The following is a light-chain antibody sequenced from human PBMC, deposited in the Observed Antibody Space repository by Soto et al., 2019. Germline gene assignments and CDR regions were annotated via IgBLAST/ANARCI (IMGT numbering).Light chain of an antibody. CDR3: YSLDHSGNIMV. CDR2: DDS. J-gene: IGLJ2*01. CDR1: ALPKKF. Sequence: SYELTQPPSVSVSPGQTARITCSGDALPKKFASWYQQKSGQAPLLVIYDDSRRPSGIPERFSGSSSGTVATLTVTEAQVKDEADYYCYSLDHSGNIMVFRRGTKRTVL. V-gene: IGLV3-10*01.